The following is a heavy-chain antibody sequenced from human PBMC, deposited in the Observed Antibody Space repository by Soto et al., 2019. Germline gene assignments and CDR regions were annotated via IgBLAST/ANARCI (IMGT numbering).Heavy chain of an antibody. J-gene: IGHJ4*02. CDR2: IFSSGST. Sequence: QVRLQESGPGLLKPSETLSLTCTVSGGSINTFYWSWVRQPAGKGLEWIGRIFSSGSTSFNPSLESRVAMSVDTSKNPVSLNLSSVTAADMAVYYCAREGSYSAYNFAHGIQLWSFDFWGQGALVTVSS. V-gene: IGHV4-4*07. CDR1: GGSINTFY. CDR3: AREGSYSAYNFAHGIQLWSFDF. D-gene: IGHD5-12*01.